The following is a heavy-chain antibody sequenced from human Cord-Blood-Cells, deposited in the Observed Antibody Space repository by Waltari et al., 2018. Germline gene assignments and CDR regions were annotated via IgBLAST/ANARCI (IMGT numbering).Heavy chain of an antibody. CDR3: ARIDWYFDL. J-gene: IGHJ2*01. V-gene: IGHV4-39*07. CDR2: SYYRGRT. CDR1: GGPISSSSYY. Sequence: QLQLQESGPGLVKPSETLSLTCTVSGGPISSSSYYWGWIRQPPGQGLEWIGSSYYRGRTYYNPSLKSGVTISVDTSKSQFALKLSFVTAADTAVYYCARIDWYFDLWGRGTLVTVSS.